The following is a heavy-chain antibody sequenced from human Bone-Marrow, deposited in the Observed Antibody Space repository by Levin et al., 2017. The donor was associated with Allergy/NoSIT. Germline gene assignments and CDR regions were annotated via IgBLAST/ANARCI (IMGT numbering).Heavy chain of an antibody. V-gene: IGHV1-18*01. D-gene: IGHD2/OR15-2a*01. CDR3: ARGKYYMDV. Sequence: ASVKVSCKTSGYTFTNYGISWVRQAPGQGLEWMGWVSSYNGNTNFTQKFQGRLTMTTDTSTTTAHMELRSLRSDDTAMYYCARGKYYMDVWGKGTTVTVSS. CDR1: GYTFTNYG. CDR2: VSSYNGNT. J-gene: IGHJ6*03.